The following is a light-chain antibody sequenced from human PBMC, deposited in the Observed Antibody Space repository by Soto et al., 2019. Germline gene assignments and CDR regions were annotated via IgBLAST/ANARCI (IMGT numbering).Light chain of an antibody. CDR3: CSYAGSYIYV. Sequence: QSALTQPRSVSGSPGQSVTISCTGTSSDVGGYNFVSWYQQHPGKAPKLIIYDVSKRPSGVPDRFSGSRSDNTASLTISGLQAEDEADYYCCSYAGSYIYVLGTGTKVTVL. CDR1: SSDVGGYNF. J-gene: IGLJ1*01. CDR2: DVS. V-gene: IGLV2-11*01.